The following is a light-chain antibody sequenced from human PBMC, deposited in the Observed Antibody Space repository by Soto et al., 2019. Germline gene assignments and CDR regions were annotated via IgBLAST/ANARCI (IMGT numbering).Light chain of an antibody. J-gene: IGLJ2*01. V-gene: IGLV1-40*01. CDR2: GNS. Sequence: QSVLTQPPSVSGAPGRRFTISCTGSSSNFGAGYDVHWYQQLPGTAPKLLIYGNSNRPSGVPDRFSGSKSGTSASLAITGLQAEDEADYYCQSYDSSLSGWVFGGGTKLTVL. CDR1: SSNFGAGYD. CDR3: QSYDSSLSGWV.